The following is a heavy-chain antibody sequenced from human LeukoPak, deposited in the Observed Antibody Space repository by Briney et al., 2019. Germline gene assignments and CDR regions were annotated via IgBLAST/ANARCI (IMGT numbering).Heavy chain of an antibody. CDR1: GFTFSSYG. V-gene: IGHV3-30*02. CDR3: GKDLPPGSKGIAPGY. Sequence: GGSLRLSCAASGFTFSSYGMHWVRQAPGKGLEWVAFIRYDGSNKYYTDSVKGRFTISRDNSKNTLYLQMNSLRAEDTAVYYCGKDLPPGSKGIAPGYWGQGTLVTVSS. CDR2: IRYDGSNK. J-gene: IGHJ4*02. D-gene: IGHD1-14*01.